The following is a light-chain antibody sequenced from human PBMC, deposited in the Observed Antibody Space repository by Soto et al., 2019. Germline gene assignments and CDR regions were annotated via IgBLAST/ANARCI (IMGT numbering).Light chain of an antibody. CDR1: NIESKS. J-gene: IGLJ1*01. CDR2: DDG. Sequence: SYDLAQRPSVSVAPGQTARITCGGNNIESKSVHWYQQRPGQAPVLVLYDDGNRPSGIPERLSGSNSGSTATLTISSVEASDEADYFCQVWDISSDQYLFGSGIKVTVL. CDR3: QVWDISSDQYL. V-gene: IGLV3-21*02.